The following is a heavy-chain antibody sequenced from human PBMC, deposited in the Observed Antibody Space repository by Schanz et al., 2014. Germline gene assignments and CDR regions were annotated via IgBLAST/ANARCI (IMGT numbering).Heavy chain of an antibody. Sequence: QVQLVESGGGLVKPGGSLRLSCAASGFIFNDYYMNWIRQAPGKGLEWLSYISRDGTTSYYADSVKGRFTISRDNAKKSLYLEMISLRGEDPAVYYCARENLNWEAFDTWGRGTVVTVSS. CDR1: GFIFNDYY. J-gene: IGHJ3*02. V-gene: IGHV3-11*01. D-gene: IGHD7-27*01. CDR3: ARENLNWEAFDT. CDR2: ISRDGTTS.